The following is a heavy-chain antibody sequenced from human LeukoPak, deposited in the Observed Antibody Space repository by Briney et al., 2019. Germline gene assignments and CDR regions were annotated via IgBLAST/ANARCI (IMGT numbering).Heavy chain of an antibody. Sequence: ASVKVSCKASGYTLSSFDINWVRQATGQGLEWMGWMNPKSGNTGYAQKFQGRVTMTRNTSISTAYMELSSLRYEDTAVYYCARGGGDYGYYYYYGMDVWGQGTTVTVSS. J-gene: IGHJ6*02. CDR1: GYTLSSFD. D-gene: IGHD4-17*01. CDR3: ARGGGDYGYYYYYGMDV. CDR2: MNPKSGNT. V-gene: IGHV1-8*01.